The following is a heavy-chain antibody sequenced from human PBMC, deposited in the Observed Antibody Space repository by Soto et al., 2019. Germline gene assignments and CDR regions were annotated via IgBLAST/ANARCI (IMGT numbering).Heavy chain of an antibody. CDR3: ARRRDLDAFDI. V-gene: IGHV3-13*04. CDR2: IGTAGET. J-gene: IGHJ3*02. Sequence: GAGRVSSSSCYLHHVSQATGKGLEWVSGIGTAGETYYPGSVKGRFTISRENAKNSLYLQMNSLRAGDTAVYYGARRRDLDAFDIWGQGKMVTVSS. CDR1: RVSSSSCY.